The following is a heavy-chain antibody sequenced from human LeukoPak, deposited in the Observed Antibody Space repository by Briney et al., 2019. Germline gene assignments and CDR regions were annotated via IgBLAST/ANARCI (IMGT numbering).Heavy chain of an antibody. J-gene: IGHJ4*02. V-gene: IGHV3-23*01. D-gene: IGHD1-26*01. CDR1: GFTFSSYW. CDR2: ISGSGGST. CDR3: AKDASGSYFYFDY. Sequence: GGSLRLSCAASGFTFSSYWMHWVRQAPGKGLEWVSAISGSGGSTYYADSVKGRFTISRDNSKNTLYLQMNSLRAEDTAVYYCAKDASGSYFYFDYWGQGTLVTVSS.